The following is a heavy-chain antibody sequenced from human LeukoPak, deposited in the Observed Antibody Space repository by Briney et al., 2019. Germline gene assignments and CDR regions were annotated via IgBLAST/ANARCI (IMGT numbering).Heavy chain of an antibody. CDR1: GFTFSSYE. V-gene: IGHV3-48*03. Sequence: HGGSLRLSCAASGFTFSSYEMNWVRQAPGKGLEWVSYISSSGTTIYYADSVKGRFTISRDNAKNSLYLRMNSLRAEDTAVYYCAIGLFEEQQPYWGQGTLVTVSS. CDR2: ISSSGTTI. J-gene: IGHJ4*02. D-gene: IGHD6-13*01. CDR3: AIGLFEEQQPY.